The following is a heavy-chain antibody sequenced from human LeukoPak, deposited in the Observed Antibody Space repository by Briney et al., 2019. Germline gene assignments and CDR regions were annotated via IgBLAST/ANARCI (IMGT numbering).Heavy chain of an antibody. CDR3: ARGGYCSGGSCKKYYYYYYYMDV. CDR2: IYYSGST. V-gene: IGHV4-39*07. J-gene: IGHJ6*03. D-gene: IGHD2-15*01. Sequence: NTSETLSLTCTVSGGSISSSSYYWGWIRQPPGKGLEWIGSIYYSGSTNYNPSLKSRVTISVDTSKNQFSLKLSSVTAADTAVYYCARGGYCSGGSCKKYYYYYYYMDVWGKGTTVTVPS. CDR1: GGSISSSSYY.